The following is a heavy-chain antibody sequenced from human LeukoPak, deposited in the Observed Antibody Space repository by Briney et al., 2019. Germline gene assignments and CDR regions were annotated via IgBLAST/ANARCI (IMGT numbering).Heavy chain of an antibody. CDR3: AREYSSGWYCFDY. Sequence: SGGSLRLSCAASGFTFSSYAMHWVRQAPGKGLEWVAVISYDGSNKYYADSVKGRFTISRDNSKNTLYLQMNSLRAEDTAVYYCAREYSSGWYCFDYWGQGTLVTVSS. V-gene: IGHV3-30*01. D-gene: IGHD6-19*01. CDR1: GFTFSSYA. CDR2: ISYDGSNK. J-gene: IGHJ4*02.